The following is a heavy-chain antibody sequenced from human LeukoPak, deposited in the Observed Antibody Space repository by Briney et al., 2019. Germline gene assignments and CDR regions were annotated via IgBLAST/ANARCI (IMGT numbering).Heavy chain of an antibody. V-gene: IGHV4-34*01. CDR3: ARHGSIVVVTAILGLDY. D-gene: IGHD2-21*02. CDR1: GGSFSGYY. Sequence: SETLSLTCAVYGGSFSGYYWSWIRQPPGKGLEWIGEINHSGSTNYNPSLKSRVTISVDTSKNQFSLKLSSVTAADTAVYYCARHGSIVVVTAILGLDYWGQGTLVTVSS. CDR2: INHSGST. J-gene: IGHJ4*02.